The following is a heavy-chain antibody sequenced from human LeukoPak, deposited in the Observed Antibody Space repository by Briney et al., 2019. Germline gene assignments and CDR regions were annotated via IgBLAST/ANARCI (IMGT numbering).Heavy chain of an antibody. CDR1: GGSFSDYY. CDR2: INHSGST. Sequence: PSETLSLTCAVYGGSFSDYYWSWIRQPPGKGLEWIGEINHSGSTNYNPSLKSRVTISVDTSKNQFSLKLSSVTAADTAVYYCARNLGFDYWGQGTLVTVSS. J-gene: IGHJ4*02. CDR3: ARNLGFDY. V-gene: IGHV4-34*01.